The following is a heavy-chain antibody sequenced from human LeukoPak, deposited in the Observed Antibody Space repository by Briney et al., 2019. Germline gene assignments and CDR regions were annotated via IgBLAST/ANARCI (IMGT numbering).Heavy chain of an antibody. CDR3: AKDYYYDSSGLEYYFDY. CDR1: GLAFHGYA. CDR2: IRGDGGST. D-gene: IGHD3-22*01. J-gene: IGHJ4*02. Sequence: PGGPLILSRAASGLAFHGYAMHWVRQARGKGLEGVPLIRGDGGSTYYADSVKGRFTVSRDNSKNSLYLQMNSLRTEDTALYYCAKDYYYDSSGLEYYFDYWGQGTLVTVSS. V-gene: IGHV3-43*02.